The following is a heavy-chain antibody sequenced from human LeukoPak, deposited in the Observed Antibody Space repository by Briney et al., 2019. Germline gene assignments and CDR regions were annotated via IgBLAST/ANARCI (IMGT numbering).Heavy chain of an antibody. CDR3: ARHPRDSSGYGLGY. CDR2: IYYSGST. J-gene: IGHJ4*02. Sequence: SETLSLTCTVSGDSISSFYWSWIRQPPGKGLEWIGYIYYSGSTNYNPSLKSRVTISVDTSKNQFSLKLSSVTAADTAVYYCARHPRDSSGYGLGYWGQGTLVSVSS. V-gene: IGHV4-59*08. CDR1: GDSISSFY. D-gene: IGHD3-22*01.